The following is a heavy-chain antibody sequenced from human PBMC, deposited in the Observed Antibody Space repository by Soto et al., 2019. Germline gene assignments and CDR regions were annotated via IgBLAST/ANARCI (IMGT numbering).Heavy chain of an antibody. CDR3: ARVGHITNYGMAV. D-gene: IGHD1-26*01. V-gene: IGHV1-69*01. Sequence: QVQLVQSGAEVKKPGSSVKVSCEASGGTFSSYPINWVRQAPGQGLEWMVGIIPFFGTSNYAQKFQGRVTITADDSTCTAYMELRSLRSEDTSVYYCARVGHITNYGMAVWVQGTTVTVS. J-gene: IGHJ6*02. CDR2: IIPFFGTS. CDR1: GGTFSSYP.